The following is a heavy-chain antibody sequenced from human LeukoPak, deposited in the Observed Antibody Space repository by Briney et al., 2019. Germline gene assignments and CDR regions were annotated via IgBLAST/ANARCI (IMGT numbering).Heavy chain of an antibody. CDR3: ARVQPQWELHNWFDP. V-gene: IGHV1-18*01. CDR2: ISAYNGNT. J-gene: IGHJ5*02. Sequence: GASVKVSCKASGYTFTSYGISWVRQAPGQGLEWMGWISAYNGNTNYAQKLQGRVTMTTDTSTSTAYMELRSLRSDDTAVYYCARVQPQWELHNWFDPWGQGTLVTVSS. D-gene: IGHD1-26*01. CDR1: GYTFTSYG.